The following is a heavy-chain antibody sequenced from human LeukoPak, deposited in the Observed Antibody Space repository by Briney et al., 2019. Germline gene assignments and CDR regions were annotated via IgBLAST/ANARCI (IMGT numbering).Heavy chain of an antibody. D-gene: IGHD1-7*01. CDR1: GGSFSGYY. V-gene: IGHV4-34*01. CDR2: INHSGST. Sequence: KPSETLSLTCAVYGGSFSGYYWSWIRQPPGKELEWIGEINHSGSTNYNPSLKSRVTISVDTSKNQFSLKLSSVTAADTAVYYCARESRNYYYYYGMDVWGQGTTVTVSS. J-gene: IGHJ6*02. CDR3: ARESRNYYYYYGMDV.